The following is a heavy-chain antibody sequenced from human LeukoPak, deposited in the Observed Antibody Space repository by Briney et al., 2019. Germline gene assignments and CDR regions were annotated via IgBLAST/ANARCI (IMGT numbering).Heavy chain of an antibody. Sequence: GGSLRLSCAAAGFTFSDRYMSWIRQAPGKGMEWVAYISPNANTIHYADSVKGRFTISRDNSKNTLYLQMNSLRAEDTAVYYCAKVGEPYGSGSYYVDYWGQGTLVTVSS. V-gene: IGHV3-11*01. CDR3: AKVGEPYGSGSYYVDY. CDR2: ISPNANTI. D-gene: IGHD3-10*01. CDR1: GFTFSDRY. J-gene: IGHJ4*02.